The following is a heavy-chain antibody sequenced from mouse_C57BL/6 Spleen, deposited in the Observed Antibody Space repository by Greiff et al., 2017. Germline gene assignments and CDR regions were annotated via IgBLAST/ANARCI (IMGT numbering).Heavy chain of an antibody. CDR1: GFTFSSYT. V-gene: IGHV5-9*01. J-gene: IGHJ1*03. D-gene: IGHD1-1*01. CDR3: ARHYYGSSPSYWYFDV. Sequence: EVQRVESGGGLVKPGGSLKLSCAASGFTFSSYTMSWVRQTPEKRLEWVATISGGGGNTYYPDSVKGRFTISRDNAKNTLYLQMSSLRSEDTALYYCARHYYGSSPSYWYFDVWGTGTTVTVSS. CDR2: ISGGGGNT.